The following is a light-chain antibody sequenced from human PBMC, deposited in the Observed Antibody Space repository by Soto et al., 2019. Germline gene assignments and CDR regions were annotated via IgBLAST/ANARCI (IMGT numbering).Light chain of an antibody. CDR1: SSDVGGYNY. CDR2: EVS. V-gene: IGLV2-14*01. Sequence: QSALTQPASVSGSPGQSITISCTGTSSDVGGYNYVSWYQQHPGKAPKLMIYEVSNRPSGVSNRFSGSKSGNTASLTISGLQAEGEADYYCSSYTSSSTRVIGGGTKLTVL. CDR3: SSYTSSSTRV. J-gene: IGLJ3*02.